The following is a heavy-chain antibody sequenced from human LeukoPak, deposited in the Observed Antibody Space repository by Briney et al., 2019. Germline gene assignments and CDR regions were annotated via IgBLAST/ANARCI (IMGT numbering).Heavy chain of an antibody. CDR2: ISGSGGRT. D-gene: IGHD6-25*01. CDR1: GFTFSSYA. Sequence: GGSLRLSCAASGFTFSSYAMTWVRQAPGKGLEWVSGISGSGGRTNYADSVKGRFTISRDNSKNTLYLQMNSRRAEDTAVYYCAKDAAGPVDYWGQGTLVTVSS. V-gene: IGHV3-23*01. J-gene: IGHJ4*02. CDR3: AKDAAGPVDY.